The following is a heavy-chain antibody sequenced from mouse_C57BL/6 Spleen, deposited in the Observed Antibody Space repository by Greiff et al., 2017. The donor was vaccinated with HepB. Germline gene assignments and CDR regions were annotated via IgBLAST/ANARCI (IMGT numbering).Heavy chain of an antibody. J-gene: IGHJ2*01. CDR3: ARGEAQAPFGY. CDR2: IDPEDGET. D-gene: IGHD3-2*02. V-gene: IGHV14-2*01. CDR1: GFNIKDYY. Sequence: EVQLQQSGAELVKPGASVQLSCTASGFNIKDYYMHWVKQRTEQGLEWIGRIDPEDGETKYAPKFQGKATITAATSSNTAYLQLSRLASEDPAVYYCARGEAQAPFGYWGQGTTLTVSS.